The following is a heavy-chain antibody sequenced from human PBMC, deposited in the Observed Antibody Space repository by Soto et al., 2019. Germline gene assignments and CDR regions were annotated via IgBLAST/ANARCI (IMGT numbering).Heavy chain of an antibody. V-gene: IGHV3-53*01. CDR1: GFTVSSNY. CDR3: ARDGSGGAGTPYYDMDV. J-gene: IGHJ6*02. Sequence: EVQLVESGGGLIQPGGSLRLSCAASGFTVSSNYMSWVRQAPGKGLEWVSVIYSGGSTYYADSVKGRFTISRDNSKNTLYLQMNSLRAEDTAVYYCARDGSGGAGTPYYDMDVWGQGTTVTVSS. D-gene: IGHD1-7*01. CDR2: IYSGGST.